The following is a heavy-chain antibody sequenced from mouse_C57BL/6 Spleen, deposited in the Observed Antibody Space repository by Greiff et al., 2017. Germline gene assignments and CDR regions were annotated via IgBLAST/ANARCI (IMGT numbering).Heavy chain of an antibody. Sequence: VQGVESGGGLVQPGGSLSLSCAASGFTFTDYYMSWVRQPPGKALEWLGFIRNKANGYTTEYSASVKGRFTISRDNSQSILYLQMNALRAEDSATYYCARFSIYYDYYMDYWGQGTSVTVSS. CDR2: IRNKANGYTT. CDR3: ARFSIYYDYYMDY. V-gene: IGHV7-3*01. J-gene: IGHJ4*01. D-gene: IGHD2-4*01. CDR1: GFTFTDYY.